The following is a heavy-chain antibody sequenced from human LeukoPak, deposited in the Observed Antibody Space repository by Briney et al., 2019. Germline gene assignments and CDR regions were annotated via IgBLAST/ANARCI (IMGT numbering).Heavy chain of an antibody. CDR2: IIPIFGTA. CDR1: GGTFSSYA. V-gene: IGHV1-69*05. Sequence: SVKVSCKASGGTFSSYAISWVRQAPGQGLEWMGRIIPIFGTANYAQKFQGRVTITTDESTSTAYMELSSLRSEDTAVYYCARGKSSPSALDYWGQGTLVTVSS. D-gene: IGHD6-13*01. J-gene: IGHJ4*02. CDR3: ARGKSSPSALDY.